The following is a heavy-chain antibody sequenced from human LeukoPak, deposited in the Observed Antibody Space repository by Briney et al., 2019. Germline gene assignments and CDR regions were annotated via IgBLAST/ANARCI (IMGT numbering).Heavy chain of an antibody. CDR2: IKQDGSEK. Sequence: GGSLRLSCAASGFTFSSYWISWVRQAPGKGLEWVANIKQDGSEKYYVDSVKGRFTISRDNAKNSLYLQMNSLRAEDTAVYYCASPAGTGYWGQGTLVTVSS. CDR1: GFTFSSYW. D-gene: IGHD6-13*01. V-gene: IGHV3-7*01. J-gene: IGHJ4*02. CDR3: ASPAGTGY.